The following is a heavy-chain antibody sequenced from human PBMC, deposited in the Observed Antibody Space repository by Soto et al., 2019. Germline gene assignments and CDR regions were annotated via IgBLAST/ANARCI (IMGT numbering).Heavy chain of an antibody. D-gene: IGHD6-13*01. J-gene: IGHJ4*02. CDR1: GGSISSGGYY. Sequence: SETLSLTCTVSGGSISSGGYYGSWIRQHPGKGLEWIGYIYYSGSTYYNPSLKSRVTISVDTSKNQFSLKLSSVTAADTAVYYCAREGAAAGPVPHYFDYWGQGTLVTVSS. V-gene: IGHV4-31*03. CDR2: IYYSGST. CDR3: AREGAAAGPVPHYFDY.